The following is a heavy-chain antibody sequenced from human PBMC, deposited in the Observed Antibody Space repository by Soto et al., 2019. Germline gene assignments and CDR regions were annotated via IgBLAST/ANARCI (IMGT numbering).Heavy chain of an antibody. CDR3: ARLYDSSGYYPLFDY. Sequence: PSETLSLTCTVSGGSISSGGYYWSWIRQHPGKGLEWIGYIYYSGSTYYNPSLKSRVTISVDTSKNQFSLKLSSVTAADTAVYYCARLYDSSGYYPLFDYWGQGTLVTVSS. D-gene: IGHD3-22*01. J-gene: IGHJ4*02. V-gene: IGHV4-31*03. CDR1: GGSISSGGYY. CDR2: IYYSGST.